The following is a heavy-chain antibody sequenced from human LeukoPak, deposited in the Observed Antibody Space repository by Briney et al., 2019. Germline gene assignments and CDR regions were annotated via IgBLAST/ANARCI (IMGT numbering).Heavy chain of an antibody. CDR2: MNVHSGKT. V-gene: IGHV1-18*01. D-gene: IGHD1-26*01. Sequence: ASVKVSCKASGYTFTSYDISWVRQAPGRGLEWMGWMNVHSGKTHYAQKFQGRVIMTTDTSTNTAYMELSSLRSDDPALSYCARNGSGKAGAFDIWGQGTMVTVSS. J-gene: IGHJ3*02. CDR3: ARNGSGKAGAFDI. CDR1: GYTFTSYD.